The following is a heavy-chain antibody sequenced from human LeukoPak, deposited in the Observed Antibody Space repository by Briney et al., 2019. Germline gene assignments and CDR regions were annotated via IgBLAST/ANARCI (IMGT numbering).Heavy chain of an antibody. J-gene: IGHJ4*02. D-gene: IGHD6-19*01. CDR1: GFTFSSYG. V-gene: IGHV3-30*18. CDR3: AKGAYSSGWYKDS. Sequence: GRSLRLSCAASGFTFSSYGMHWVRQAPGKGLEWVAVISYDGSNKYYADSVKGRFTISRDNSKNTLYLQMNSLRAEDTAVYYCAKGAYSSGWYKDSWGQGTLVTVSS. CDR2: ISYDGSNK.